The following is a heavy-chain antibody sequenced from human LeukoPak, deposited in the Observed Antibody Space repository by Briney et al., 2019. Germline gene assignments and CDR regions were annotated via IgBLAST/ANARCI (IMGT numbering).Heavy chain of an antibody. J-gene: IGHJ4*02. Sequence: SVKVSFKAPGGTFSNYAISWVRQAPGQGLEWMGRIIPILGIANYAQKFQGRVTITADKSTSTAYMELSSLRSEDTAVYYCARVDTAMVIDYWGQGTLVTVSS. CDR1: GGTFSNYA. CDR2: IIPILGIA. V-gene: IGHV1-69*04. CDR3: ARVDTAMVIDY. D-gene: IGHD5-18*01.